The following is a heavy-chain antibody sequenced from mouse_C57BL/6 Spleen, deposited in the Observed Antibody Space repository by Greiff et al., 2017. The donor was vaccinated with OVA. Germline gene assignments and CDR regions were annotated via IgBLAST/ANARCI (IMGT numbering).Heavy chain of an antibody. CDR1: GYSITSGYY. Sequence: ESGPGLVKPSQSLSLTCSVTGYSITSGYYWNWIRQFPGNKLEWMGYISYDGSNNYNPSLKNRISITRDTSKNQFFLKLNSVTTEDTATYYCAREDYDEGMDYWGQGTSVTVSS. V-gene: IGHV3-6*01. CDR2: ISYDGSN. D-gene: IGHD2-4*01. J-gene: IGHJ4*01. CDR3: AREDYDEGMDY.